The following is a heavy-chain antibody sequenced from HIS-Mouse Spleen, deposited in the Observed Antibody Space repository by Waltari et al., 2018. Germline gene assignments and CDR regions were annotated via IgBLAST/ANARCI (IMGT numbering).Heavy chain of an antibody. V-gene: IGHV1-2*02. D-gene: IGHD1-26*01. CDR1: GSTFTGYH. J-gene: IGHJ3*02. Sequence: QVQLVQSGAEVKKPGASVKVSCKASGSTFTGYHMPWVRQAPGQGLEWMGWINPNSGGTNYAQKFQGRVTMTRDTSISTAYMELSRLRSDDTAVYYCARGSGSHWGYGAFDIWGQGTMVTVYS. CDR3: ARGSGSHWGYGAFDI. CDR2: INPNSGGT.